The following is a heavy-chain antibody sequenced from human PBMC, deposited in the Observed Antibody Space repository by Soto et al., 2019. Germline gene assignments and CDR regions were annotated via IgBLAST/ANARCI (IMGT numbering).Heavy chain of an antibody. D-gene: IGHD3-10*01. CDR1: GGTFSSYT. CDR3: ARDYYGSGSTNWFDP. J-gene: IGHJ5*02. Sequence: QVQLVQSGAEVKKPGSSVKVSCKASGGTFSSYTISWVRQAPGQGLEWMGRIIPILGIANYAQKFQGRVTITADKSMSTAYMELSSLRSEDTAVYYCARDYYGSGSTNWFDPWGQGTLVTVSS. V-gene: IGHV1-69*08. CDR2: IIPILGIA.